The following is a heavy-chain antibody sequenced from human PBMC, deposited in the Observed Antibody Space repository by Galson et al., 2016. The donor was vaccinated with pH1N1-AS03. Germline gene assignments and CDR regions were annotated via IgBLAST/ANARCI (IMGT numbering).Heavy chain of an antibody. V-gene: IGHV3-48*04. D-gene: IGHD6-6*01. Sequence: SLRLSCAASGFTLSSYSVNRVRQAPGKGLEWVSYIGISTSTKYYADSVKGRFTISRDNANNSLFLQMNSLRAEDTAVYYCAREADSSSSTKSHYYYYAMDVWGQGTTVTVSS. CDR2: IGISTSTK. J-gene: IGHJ6*02. CDR1: GFTLSSYS. CDR3: AREADSSSSTKSHYYYYAMDV.